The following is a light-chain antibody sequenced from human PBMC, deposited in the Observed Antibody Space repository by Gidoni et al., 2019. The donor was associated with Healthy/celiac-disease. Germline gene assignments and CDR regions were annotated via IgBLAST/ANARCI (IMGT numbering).Light chain of an antibody. CDR3: QQSYSTPWT. Sequence: DIQMTQSPSSLSASVGDRVTITCRASQSISSYLNWYQQKPGKAPKLLIYAASSLQSGVPSRFSGSGSGTDVTLTISSLQPEDFATYDCQQSYSTPWTFGQGTKVEIK. CDR2: AAS. V-gene: IGKV1-39*01. CDR1: QSISSY. J-gene: IGKJ1*01.